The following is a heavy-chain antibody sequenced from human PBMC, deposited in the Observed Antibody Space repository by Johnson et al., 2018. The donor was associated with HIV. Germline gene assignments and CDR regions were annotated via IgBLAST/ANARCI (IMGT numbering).Heavy chain of an antibody. CDR1: GFTFSSYG. Sequence: VQLVESGGGVVQPGRSLRLSCAASGFTFSSYGMHWVRQAPGKGLEWVAVIWYDGSNKYYADSVKGRFTISRDNSKNTLYLQMNSLSAEDTAVYYCAKWGLGGGSDAFDIWGQGTMVTVSS. CDR3: AKWGLGGGSDAFDI. D-gene: IGHD3-16*01. CDR2: IWYDGSNK. J-gene: IGHJ3*02. V-gene: IGHV3-33*06.